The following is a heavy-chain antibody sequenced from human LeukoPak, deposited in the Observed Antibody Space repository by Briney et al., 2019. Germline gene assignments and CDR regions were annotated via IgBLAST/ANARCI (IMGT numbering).Heavy chain of an antibody. Sequence: GGPLRLSCAASGFSLSTIYMSWVRKTPGQGLEWVANINVDGTAEYYVDSVKGRFTISRDNAKNSLYLQMNSLRAEDTAVYYCARDPYRFAFDIWGQGTVVLVSS. V-gene: IGHV3-7*03. CDR3: ARDPYRFAFDI. D-gene: IGHD1-26*01. CDR2: INVDGTAE. CDR1: GFSLSTIY. J-gene: IGHJ3*02.